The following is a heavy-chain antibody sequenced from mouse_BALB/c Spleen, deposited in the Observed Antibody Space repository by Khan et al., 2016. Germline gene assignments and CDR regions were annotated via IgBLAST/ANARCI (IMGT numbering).Heavy chain of an antibody. Sequence: EVQLVETGGGLVQPKGSLKLSCVASGFTFNTNAMNWVRQAPGKGLEWVARISNKSNNYATYYVDSVKARFTISRDDSQNMLYLHMNNLKTEATAMYYSVRSNSYDFTYWGQGTLVTVSA. J-gene: IGHJ3*01. D-gene: IGHD2-12*01. CDR2: ISNKSNNYAT. CDR3: VRSNSYDFTY. V-gene: IGHV10S3*01. CDR1: GFTFNTNA.